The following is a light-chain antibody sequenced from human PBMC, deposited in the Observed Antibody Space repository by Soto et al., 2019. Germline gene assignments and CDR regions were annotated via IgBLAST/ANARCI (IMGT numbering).Light chain of an antibody. Sequence: DIQMTQSPSSVSASVGDRVTITCRASQGISRWLAWYQKKPGRAPKLLIYAASSLQSGVPVRFSGSGSGTDFTLSISSLAPEDVATYVCQQLDSFPLTFGQGTRLESK. CDR2: AAS. V-gene: IGKV1-12*01. CDR3: QQLDSFPLT. CDR1: QGISRW. J-gene: IGKJ5*01.